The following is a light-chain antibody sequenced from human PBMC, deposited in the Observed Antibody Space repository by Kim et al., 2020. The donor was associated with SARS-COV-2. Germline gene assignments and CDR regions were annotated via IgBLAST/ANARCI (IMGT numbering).Light chain of an antibody. J-gene: IGLJ3*02. Sequence: VSPGQKARITCSGDELAKKYARWFQQKPGQAPVLVIYIDSERPSVIPERFSGSSSGTTGTLTISGAQVEDEAGYYCYSAADNNLGVFGGGTQLTVL. CDR3: YSAADNNLGV. CDR2: IDS. V-gene: IGLV3-27*01. CDR1: ELAKKY.